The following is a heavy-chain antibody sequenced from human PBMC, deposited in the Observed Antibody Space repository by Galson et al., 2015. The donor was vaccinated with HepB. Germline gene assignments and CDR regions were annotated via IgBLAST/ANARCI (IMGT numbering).Heavy chain of an antibody. J-gene: IGHJ6*02. CDR3: AREGASFGEFSLADYYYAMDV. D-gene: IGHD3-10*01. CDR2: IKQGGSEK. Sequence: SLRLSCAASGFSFSSYWMSWVRQAPGKGLEWVANIKQGGSEKYYVDSVKGRFTISRDNAKSSLYLQMNSLRAEDTAVYYCAREGASFGEFSLADYYYAMDVWGQGTTVTVSS. V-gene: IGHV3-7*03. CDR1: GFSFSSYW.